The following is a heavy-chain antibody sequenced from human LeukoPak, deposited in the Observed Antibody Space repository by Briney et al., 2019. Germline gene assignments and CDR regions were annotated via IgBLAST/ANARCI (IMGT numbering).Heavy chain of an antibody. CDR1: GFTFSSYA. V-gene: IGHV3-23*01. CDR3: AKVVGNGYFDWLTFDY. J-gene: IGHJ4*02. Sequence: GGSLRLSCAASGFTFSSYAMSWVRQAPGKGLEWGSAISGSGGSTYYADSVKGRFTISRDNSKNTLYLQMNSLRAEDTAVYYCAKVVGNGYFDWLTFDYWGEGTLVTVSS. CDR2: ISGSGGST. D-gene: IGHD3-9*01.